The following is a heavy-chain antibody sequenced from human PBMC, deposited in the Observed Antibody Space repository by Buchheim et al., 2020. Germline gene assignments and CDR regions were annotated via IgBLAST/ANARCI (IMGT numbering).Heavy chain of an antibody. V-gene: IGHV3-7*01. CDR3: ARGGTWDSYYFGMDV. D-gene: IGHD2-15*01. Sequence: EVRLVESGGDLVQPGGSLRLSCAASGFTFSDYWMRWARQAPGKGLEWVANTRQDGSENYYVDSVKGRFTISRDNAKKLLYLQVNSLRAEDTAVYYCARGGTWDSYYFGMDVWGQGTT. CDR1: GFTFSDYW. J-gene: IGHJ6*02. CDR2: TRQDGSEN.